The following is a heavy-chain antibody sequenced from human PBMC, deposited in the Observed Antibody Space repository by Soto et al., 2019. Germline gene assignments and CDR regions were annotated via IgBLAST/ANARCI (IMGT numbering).Heavy chain of an antibody. D-gene: IGHD1-26*01. CDR2: IIPIFGTA. J-gene: IGHJ4*02. CDR1: GGTFSSYA. V-gene: IGHV1-69*01. CDR3: ARGWELLNYFDY. Sequence: QVQLVQSGAAVKKPGSSVKVSCKASGGTFSSYAISWVRQAPGQGLEWMGGIIPIFGTANYAQKCQGRVTITAHESTSTAYMELSSLRSEDTAVYYCARGWELLNYFDYWGQGTLVTVSS.